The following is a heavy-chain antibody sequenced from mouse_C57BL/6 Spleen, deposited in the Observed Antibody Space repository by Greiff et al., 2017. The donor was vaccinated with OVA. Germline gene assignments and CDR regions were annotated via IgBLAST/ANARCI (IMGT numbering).Heavy chain of an antibody. D-gene: IGHD1-1*01. Sequence: EVMLVESGGGLVQPGGSLSLSCAASGFTFTDYYMSWVRQPPGKALEWLGFIRNKANGYTTEYSASVKGRFTISRDNSQIILYLQMNALRAEDSATYYCARSIYYYGSSLYYYAMDYWGQGTSVTVSS. CDR3: ARSIYYYGSSLYYYAMDY. CDR1: GFTFTDYY. V-gene: IGHV7-3*01. J-gene: IGHJ4*01. CDR2: IRNKANGYTT.